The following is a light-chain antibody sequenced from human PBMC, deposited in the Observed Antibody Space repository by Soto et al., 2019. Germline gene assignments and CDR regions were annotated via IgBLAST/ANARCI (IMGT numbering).Light chain of an antibody. V-gene: IGKV3-15*01. J-gene: IGKJ4*01. CDR2: AAS. CDR3: QRYNDWPLT. CDR1: QGIGIT. Sequence: IVMTQSPATLSVSPGERVTLSCRASQGIGITLAWYQQKPGQTPRLLIYAASTRATGNPARFSGSGSGTEFTLTINSLQSEDSAVYYCQRYNDWPLTFGGGTKVEIK.